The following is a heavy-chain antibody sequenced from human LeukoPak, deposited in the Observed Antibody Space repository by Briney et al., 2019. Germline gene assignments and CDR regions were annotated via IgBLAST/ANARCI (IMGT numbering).Heavy chain of an antibody. V-gene: IGHV4-39*01. D-gene: IGHD3-22*01. J-gene: IGHJ5*02. Sequence: SETLSLTCTVSGGSISSSSYYWGWIRQPPGKGLEWIGSIYYSGSTYYNPSLKSRVTISVDTSKNQFSLKLSYVTAADTAVYYCARRRVYYYDSSGYLGSSEVDPWGQGTLVTVSS. CDR2: IYYSGST. CDR1: GGSISSSSYY. CDR3: ARRRVYYYDSSGYLGSSEVDP.